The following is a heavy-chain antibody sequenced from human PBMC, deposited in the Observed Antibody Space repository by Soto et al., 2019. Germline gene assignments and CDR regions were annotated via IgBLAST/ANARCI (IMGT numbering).Heavy chain of an antibody. V-gene: IGHV1-69*01. D-gene: IGHD5-12*01. CDR3: ASTYVDIVAKIGGYAFDI. J-gene: IGHJ3*02. CDR2: IIPIFGTA. Sequence: QVQLVQSGAEVKKPGSSVKVSCKASGGTFSSYAISWVRQAPGQGLEWMGGIIPIFGTANYAQKFQGRVTITADESKSTAYMELSSLRSEDTAVSYCASTYVDIVAKIGGYAFDIWGQGTMVTVSS. CDR1: GGTFSSYA.